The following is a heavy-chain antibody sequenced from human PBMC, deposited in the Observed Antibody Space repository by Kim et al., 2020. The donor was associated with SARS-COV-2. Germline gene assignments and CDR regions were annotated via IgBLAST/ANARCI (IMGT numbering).Heavy chain of an antibody. CDR1: GGTFSSYA. D-gene: IGHD6-13*01. CDR2: IIPIFGTA. J-gene: IGHJ6*02. Sequence: SVKVSCKASGGTFSSYAISWVRQAPGQGLEWMGGIIPIFGTANYAQKFQGRVTITADESTSTAYMELSSLRSEDTAVYYCARDESVSSSWLPLGMDVWGQGTTVTVSS. V-gene: IGHV1-69*13. CDR3: ARDESVSSSWLPLGMDV.